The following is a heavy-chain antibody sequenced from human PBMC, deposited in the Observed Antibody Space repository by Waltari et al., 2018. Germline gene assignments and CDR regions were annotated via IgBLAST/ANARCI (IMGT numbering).Heavy chain of an antibody. CDR2: IYPGDSDT. D-gene: IGHD3-3*01. V-gene: IGHV5-51*01. J-gene: IGHJ5*02. CDR3: ARQLGVNARSSWFDP. Sequence: EVQLVQSGAEVNKPGESLRISCQGSGYSFTSYWIGWWRRLHGKGREWRGVIYPGDSDTRSSPPFQGQSTISADKPISPAYLQLSSLKASDTSMYYCARQLGVNARSSWFDPWGQGTLVTVSS. CDR1: GYSFTSYW.